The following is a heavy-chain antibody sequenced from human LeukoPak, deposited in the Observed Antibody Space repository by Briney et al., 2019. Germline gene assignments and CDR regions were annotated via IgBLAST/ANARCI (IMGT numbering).Heavy chain of an antibody. CDR1: GGSFSGYY. V-gene: IGHV4-34*01. D-gene: IGHD2-2*01. CDR2: INHSGST. J-gene: IGHJ4*02. Sequence: SETLSLTCAVYGGSFSGYYWSRIRQPPGKGLEWIGEINHSGSTNYNPSLKSRVTISVDTSKNQFSLKLSSVTAAGTAVYYCARGAGKAIAPAPYPFDYCGQGTLVTVSS. CDR3: ARGAGKAIAPAPYPFDY.